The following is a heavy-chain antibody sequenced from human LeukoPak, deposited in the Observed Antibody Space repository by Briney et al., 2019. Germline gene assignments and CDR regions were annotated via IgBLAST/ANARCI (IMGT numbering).Heavy chain of an antibody. J-gene: IGHJ3*02. CDR2: INPSGGST. D-gene: IGHD3-22*01. V-gene: IGHV1-46*01. CDR3: ARDYYDSSGFFALPSRTSYAFDI. CDR1: GYTFTSYY. Sequence: ASVKVSCKASGYTFTSYYMHWVRQAPGQGLEWMGIINPSGGSTSYAQKFQGRVTMTRDTSTSTVYMELSSLRSEDTAVYYCARDYYDSSGFFALPSRTSYAFDIWGQGTMVTVSS.